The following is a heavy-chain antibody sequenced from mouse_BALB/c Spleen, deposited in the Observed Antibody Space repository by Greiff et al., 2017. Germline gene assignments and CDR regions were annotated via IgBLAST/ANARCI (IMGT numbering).Heavy chain of an antibody. Sequence: QVQLKQSGAELAKPGASVKMSCKASGYTFTSYWMHWVKQRPGQGLEWIGYINPSTGYTEYNQKFKDKATLTADKSSSTAYMQLSSLTSEDSAVYYCAIGYYGSLDYWGQGTTLTVSS. CDR3: AIGYYGSLDY. CDR1: GYTFTSYW. J-gene: IGHJ2*01. V-gene: IGHV1-7*01. D-gene: IGHD1-1*01. CDR2: INPSTGYT.